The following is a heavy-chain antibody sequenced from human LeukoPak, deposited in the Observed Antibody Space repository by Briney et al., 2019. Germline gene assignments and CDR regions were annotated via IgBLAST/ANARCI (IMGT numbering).Heavy chain of an antibody. V-gene: IGHV3-23*01. CDR3: ARRAPSHDFDD. Sequence: GGTLRLSCAASGFTFSSYGMSWVRQAPGKGLEWVSGITGSGGSTYYADSVKGRFTISRDNSKNTLYLQMSSLRAEDTALYYCARRAPSHDFDDWGQGTLVTVSS. J-gene: IGHJ4*02. CDR1: GFTFSSYG. CDR2: ITGSGGST.